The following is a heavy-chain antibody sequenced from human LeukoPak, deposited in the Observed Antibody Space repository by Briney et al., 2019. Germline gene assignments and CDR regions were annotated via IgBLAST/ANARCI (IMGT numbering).Heavy chain of an antibody. Sequence: SETLSLTCAVYGGSFRGYYWSWIRQPPGKGLEWIGEINHSGSTNYNPSLKSRVTISGDTSKKQFSLKLSSVTAADTAVYYCERGPQTYYDILTGLSFWGQGTLVTVSS. CDR1: GGSFRGYY. CDR3: ERGPQTYYDILTGLSF. V-gene: IGHV4-34*01. CDR2: INHSGST. D-gene: IGHD3-9*01. J-gene: IGHJ4*02.